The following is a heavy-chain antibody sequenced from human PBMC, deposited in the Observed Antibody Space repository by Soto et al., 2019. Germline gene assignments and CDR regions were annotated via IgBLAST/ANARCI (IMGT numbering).Heavy chain of an antibody. CDR1: GFTFSSYG. Sequence: GGSLRLSCAASGFTFSSYGMHWVRQAPGKGLEWVAVIWYDGSNKYYADSVKGRFTISRDNSKNTLYLQMNSLRAEDTAVYYCARELDGDHHFDYYGMDVWGQGTTVTVSS. CDR2: IWYDGSNK. V-gene: IGHV3-33*01. CDR3: ARELDGDHHFDYYGMDV. D-gene: IGHD4-17*01. J-gene: IGHJ6*02.